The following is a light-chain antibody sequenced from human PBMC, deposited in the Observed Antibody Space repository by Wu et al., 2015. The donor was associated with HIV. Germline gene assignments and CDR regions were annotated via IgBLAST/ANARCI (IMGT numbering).Light chain of an antibody. V-gene: IGKV3-15*01. CDR1: QSVSSN. CDR3: QQYGSSPWT. CDR2: GTS. Sequence: EIVMTQSPATLSVSPGERVTLSCRASQSVSSNLAWYQQKPGQAPRLLFYGTSTRATGIPARFSGSGSGTEFTLTISSMQPEDFAVYYCQQYGSSPWTFGQGTKVDIK. J-gene: IGKJ1*01.